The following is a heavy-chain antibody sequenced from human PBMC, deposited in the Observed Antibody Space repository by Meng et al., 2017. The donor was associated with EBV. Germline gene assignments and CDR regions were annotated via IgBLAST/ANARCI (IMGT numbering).Heavy chain of an antibody. V-gene: IGHV1-69*06. J-gene: IGHJ4*02. CDR1: GGAFSSYA. D-gene: IGHD6-13*01. CDR2: IIPIFGTA. Sequence: QGRLGQAGAGVKNPRSSVTVRWKASGGAFSSYAISRARQAPGKGLEWMGGIIPIFGTASYAQTFQGRVPINADTSTSTAYMELSSLRSEDTAVYYCARAEIAAAGRLDYWGQGTLVTVSS. CDR3: ARAEIAAAGRLDY.